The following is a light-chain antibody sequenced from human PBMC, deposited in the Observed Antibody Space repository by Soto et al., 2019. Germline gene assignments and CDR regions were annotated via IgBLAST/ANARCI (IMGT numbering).Light chain of an antibody. V-gene: IGKV3-20*01. CDR2: DAS. Sequence: EIVLTQSPGTLSLSPGERATLSCRASQSVSSAYLAWYQQIPGQAPRLLIYDASSRATGIPDRFNGSGSGTDFTLTISGLEPEDFAVYYCQQSGSSFYTFGQGTKLEIK. J-gene: IGKJ2*01. CDR3: QQSGSSFYT. CDR1: QSVSSAY.